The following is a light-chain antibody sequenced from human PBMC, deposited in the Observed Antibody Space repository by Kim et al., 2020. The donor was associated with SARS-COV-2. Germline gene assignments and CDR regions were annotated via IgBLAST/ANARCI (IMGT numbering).Light chain of an antibody. Sequence: DIQMTQSPSTLSASVGDRVTITCRASQSIHNRLAWYQQKPGKAPKFLLYKASTLETGVPSRFSGSGSGTEFTLTISGLQPDDFTIYYCQQYDAYPLTFGGGTKVDIK. CDR1: QSIHNR. CDR3: QQYDAYPLT. CDR2: KAS. J-gene: IGKJ4*01. V-gene: IGKV1-5*03.